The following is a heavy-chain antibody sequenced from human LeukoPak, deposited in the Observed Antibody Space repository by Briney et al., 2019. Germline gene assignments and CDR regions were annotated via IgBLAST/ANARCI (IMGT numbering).Heavy chain of an antibody. CDR3: AKDRSCTNDICHGDFDY. V-gene: IGHV3-23*01. Sequence: GGSLRLSCAASGFTFSSFAVSWVRQAPGKGLEWVSSISGSGGSTYSADSVKGRFTISRDNSKNTLYLQMNSLRAEDTALYYCAKDRSCTNDICHGDFDYWGQGTLVTVSS. CDR2: ISGSGGST. D-gene: IGHD2-8*01. J-gene: IGHJ4*02. CDR1: GFTFSSFA.